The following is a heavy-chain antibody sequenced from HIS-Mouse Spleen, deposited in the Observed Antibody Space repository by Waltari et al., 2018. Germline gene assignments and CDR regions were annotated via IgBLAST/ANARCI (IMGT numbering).Heavy chain of an antibody. CDR3: AREIPYSSSWYDWYFDL. CDR1: GGSISSRSYY. V-gene: IGHV4-39*07. Sequence: QLQLQESGPGLVKPSETLSLTCPVAGGSISSRSYYWGWIRHPPGKGLEWIGSIYYSGSTYYNPSLKSRVTISVDTSKNQFSLKLSSVTAADTAVYYCAREIPYSSSWYDWYFDLWGRGTLVTVSS. D-gene: IGHD6-13*01. J-gene: IGHJ2*01. CDR2: IYYSGST.